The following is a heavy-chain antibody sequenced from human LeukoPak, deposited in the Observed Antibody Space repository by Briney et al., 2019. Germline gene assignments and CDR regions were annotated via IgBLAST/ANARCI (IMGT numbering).Heavy chain of an antibody. D-gene: IGHD1-26*01. CDR1: GFTFSSYA. J-gene: IGHJ6*02. Sequence: HPGGSLRLSCAASGFTFSSYAMSWVRQAPGKGLEWVSAISGSGDSTYYGDPVKGRFTISRDNSKNTLYLQMNSLRAEDTAVYYCAKAYSGSYYYYYGMDVWGQGTTVTVSS. CDR2: ISGSGDST. V-gene: IGHV3-23*01. CDR3: AKAYSGSYYYYYGMDV.